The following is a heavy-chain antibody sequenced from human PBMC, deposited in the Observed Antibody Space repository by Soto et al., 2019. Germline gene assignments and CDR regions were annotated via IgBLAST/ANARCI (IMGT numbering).Heavy chain of an antibody. CDR2: ISPYNGNT. Sequence: QIQLVQSGAEVKKPGASVRVSCETSGYTFVSYGISWVRQAPGQGLEWMGWISPYNGNTNYAEKLKDRVTLTTDTSTDTAFLDRRSLTSDDTAVYFCARDQYYFDSSGYYDFWGQGPLFTVSS. V-gene: IGHV1-18*04. J-gene: IGHJ4*02. CDR3: ARDQYYFDSSGYYDF. D-gene: IGHD3-22*01. CDR1: GYTFVSYG.